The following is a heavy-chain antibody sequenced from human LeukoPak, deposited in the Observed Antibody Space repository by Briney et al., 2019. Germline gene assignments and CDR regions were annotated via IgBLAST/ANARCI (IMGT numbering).Heavy chain of an antibody. CDR2: IDYIGST. CDR1: GGSIRSYY. J-gene: IGHJ4*02. Sequence: PSETLSLTCIVSGGSIRSYYWNWIRQPPGKGLEWIAYIDYIGSTDYNPSLKSRVTISVDTSKNQFSLRLSSVTAADTAVYYCARESYYYTSGSYHPDYYFDYWGQGTLVTAST. V-gene: IGHV4-59*01. D-gene: IGHD3-10*01. CDR3: ARESYYYTSGSYHPDYYFDY.